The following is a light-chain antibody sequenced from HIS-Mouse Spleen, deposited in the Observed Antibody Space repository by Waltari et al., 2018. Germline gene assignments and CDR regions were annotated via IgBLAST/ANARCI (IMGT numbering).Light chain of an antibody. V-gene: IGLV6-57*04. Sequence: NFMLTQPHSVSESPGKTVTISCTRSSGSIASNYVPWYPQRPGSAPTTVIYEDNQRPSGVPDRFSGSIDSSSNSASLTIAGLKTEDEADYYCQSYDSSNRVFGGGTKLTVL. J-gene: IGLJ3*02. CDR3: QSYDSSNRV. CDR1: SGSIASNY. CDR2: EDN.